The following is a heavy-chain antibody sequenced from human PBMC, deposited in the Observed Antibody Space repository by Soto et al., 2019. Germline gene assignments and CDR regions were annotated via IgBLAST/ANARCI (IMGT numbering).Heavy chain of an antibody. CDR1: GYTFTSYD. D-gene: IGHD6-13*01. CDR2: MNPNSGNT. J-gene: IGHJ5*02. CDR3: ARERAAAGSNWFDP. V-gene: IGHV1-8*01. Sequence: QVQLVQSGAEVKKPGASVKVSCKDSGYTFTSYDINWVRQATGQGLEWMGWMNPNSGNTGYAQKFQGRVTLTRNTSISTAYMELSSLRSEDTAVYYCARERAAAGSNWFDPWGQGTLVTVSS.